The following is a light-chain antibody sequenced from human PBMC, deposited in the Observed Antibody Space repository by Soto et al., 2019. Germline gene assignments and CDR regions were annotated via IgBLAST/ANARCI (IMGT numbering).Light chain of an antibody. CDR2: GIS. Sequence: DILMTQSPSTLAVSPGERATLSCRASQSVTKNLAWYQQKPGQAPRLLIFGISNRATGIPARFSGSGSGIEFTLTIDSLQYEDSALYYCQQYYNWPRYTFGQGTKVDIK. J-gene: IGKJ2*01. CDR3: QQYYNWPRYT. CDR1: QSVTKN. V-gene: IGKV3-15*01.